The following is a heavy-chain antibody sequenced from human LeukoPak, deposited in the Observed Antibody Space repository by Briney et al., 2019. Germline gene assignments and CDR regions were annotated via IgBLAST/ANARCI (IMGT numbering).Heavy chain of an antibody. D-gene: IGHD3-10*01. CDR2: MNPNTGST. CDR1: GFMFTKYD. Sequence: ASVKVSCKASGFMFTKYDINWVRQASGQRLEWMGWMNPNTGSTGYAQTFQGRVTMTRDTATSTAYMELRGLRSEDTAVYYCVRDGEGVAISVNYWFDPWGQGTLVTVSS. CDR3: VRDGEGVAISVNYWFDP. V-gene: IGHV1-8*01. J-gene: IGHJ5*02.